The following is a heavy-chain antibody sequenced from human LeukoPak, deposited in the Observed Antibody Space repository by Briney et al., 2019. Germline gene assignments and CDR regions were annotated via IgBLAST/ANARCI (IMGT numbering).Heavy chain of an antibody. D-gene: IGHD1-26*01. Sequence: PSETLSLTCTVSGVSISSYYWSWIRQPPGKGLEWIGYIYYSGSTNYNPSLKSRVTISIDTSKNQFSLKLNSVTAAHTAVYYCARAGGSYYDPFDNWGQGTLVTVSS. CDR1: GVSISSYY. CDR3: ARAGGSYYDPFDN. J-gene: IGHJ4*02. CDR2: IYYSGST. V-gene: IGHV4-59*01.